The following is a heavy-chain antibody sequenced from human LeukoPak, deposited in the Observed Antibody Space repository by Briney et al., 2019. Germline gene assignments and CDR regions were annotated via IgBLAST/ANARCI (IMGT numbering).Heavy chain of an antibody. J-gene: IGHJ5*02. CDR1: GASIRSLGYS. Sequence: SQTLSPTCSLSGASIRSLGYSWGWIRQPPGRGLEWIASMFYTGTTYYNPSLKSRVTMSVDTSKNQFSLNLTSVTGADTAVFYCARSVSAYAGRGWSDPWGEGTLVSVSS. CDR2: MFYTGTT. CDR3: ARSVSAYAGRGWSDP. V-gene: IGHV4-39*07. D-gene: IGHD5-12*01.